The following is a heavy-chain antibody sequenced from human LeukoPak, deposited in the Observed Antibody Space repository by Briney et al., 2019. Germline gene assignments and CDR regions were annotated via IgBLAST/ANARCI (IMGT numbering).Heavy chain of an antibody. J-gene: IGHJ5*02. D-gene: IGHD6-13*01. CDR1: RFTFSSYT. CDR3: ARDSYSSSAYNWFDP. CDR2: ISGSGGST. Sequence: GGSLRLSCSASRFTFSSYTMNWVRQAPGKGLEWVSAISGSGGSTYYADSVKGRFTISRDNSKNSLYLQMNSLRAEDTAVYYCARDSYSSSAYNWFDPWGQGTLVTVSS. V-gene: IGHV3-23*01.